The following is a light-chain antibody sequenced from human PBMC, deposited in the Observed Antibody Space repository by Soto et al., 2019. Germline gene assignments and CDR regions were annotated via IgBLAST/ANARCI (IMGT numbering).Light chain of an antibody. V-gene: IGKV3-20*01. CDR1: QSVSSNY. CDR2: GAS. Sequence: EIVLTQSPGTLSLSPGERATLSFRASQSVSSNYLAWYQQKRGQAPRLLIYGASSRATGIPTRFSGSESGTDFTLTISRLEPEDFAVYYCQQFDTSPRTFGQGTKVEI. CDR3: QQFDTSPRT. J-gene: IGKJ1*01.